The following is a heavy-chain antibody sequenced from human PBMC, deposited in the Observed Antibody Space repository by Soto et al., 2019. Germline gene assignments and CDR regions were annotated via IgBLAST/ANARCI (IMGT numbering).Heavy chain of an antibody. CDR1: GASGKNYF. V-gene: IGHV4-59*08. Sequence: LQTMRLTCTVTGASGKNYFWSWIRQPPGKRLEWLGYVSYSGGTNSNPSVKGRVNISVDTSKNQFSLNLTSATAADTAIYYCVRTTGHMTGFYYWGQGTLVTVSS. D-gene: IGHD3-9*01. J-gene: IGHJ4*02. CDR3: VRTTGHMTGFYY. CDR2: VSYSGGT.